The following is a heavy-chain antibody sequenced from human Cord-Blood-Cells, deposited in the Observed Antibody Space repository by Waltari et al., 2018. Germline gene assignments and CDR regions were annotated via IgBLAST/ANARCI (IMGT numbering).Heavy chain of an antibody. J-gene: IGHJ4*02. V-gene: IGHV1-2*02. CDR3: ARASGYSYGYGY. D-gene: IGHD5-18*01. CDR1: GYTFTGYY. CDR2: INPNSGGT. Sequence: QGHLVQSRAEVKKPGASVKVSFKASGYTFTGYYMHWVRQAPGQGLEWMGWINPNSGGTNYAQKFQGRVTMTRDTSISTAYMELSRLRSDDTAVYYCARASGYSYGYGYWGQGTLVTVSS.